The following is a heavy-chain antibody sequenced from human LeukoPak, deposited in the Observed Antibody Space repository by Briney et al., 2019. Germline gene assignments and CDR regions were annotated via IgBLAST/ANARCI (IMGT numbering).Heavy chain of an antibody. CDR1: GFSFSNYG. CDR3: ARAALWFGDY. J-gene: IGHJ4*02. V-gene: IGHV3-23*01. Sequence: GGSLRLSCAASGFSFSNYGMSWVRQAPGQGLEWVSVISVSGHTTNYADSVRGRFTISRDDSKSTLYLQMNSLRAEDTAVYYCARAALWFGDYWGQGTLVTVSS. D-gene: IGHD3-10*01. CDR2: ISVSGHTT.